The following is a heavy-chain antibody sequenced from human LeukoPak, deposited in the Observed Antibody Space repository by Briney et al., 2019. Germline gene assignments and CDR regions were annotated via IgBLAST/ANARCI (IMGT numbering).Heavy chain of an antibody. CDR2: INPNSGGT. V-gene: IGHV1-2*02. Sequence: ASVKVSCKASGYTFTSYAMNWVRQAPGQGLEWMGWINPNSGGTNYAQKFQGRVTMTRDTSISTAYMELSRLRSDDTAVYYCARAFYSSGWYDYWGQGTLVTVSS. CDR1: GYTFTSYA. CDR3: ARAFYSSGWYDY. J-gene: IGHJ4*02. D-gene: IGHD6-19*01.